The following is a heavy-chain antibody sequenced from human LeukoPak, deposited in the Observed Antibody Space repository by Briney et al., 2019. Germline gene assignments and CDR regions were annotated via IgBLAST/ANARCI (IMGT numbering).Heavy chain of an antibody. J-gene: IGHJ6*03. V-gene: IGHV1-18*01. CDR2: ISAYNGNT. CDR1: GYTFTSYG. Sequence: GASVKVSCKASGYTFTSYGISWVRQAPGQGLEWMGWISAYNGNTNYAQKLQGRVTITRNTSISTAYMELSSLRSEDTAVYYCARYVSSIAARPRYYYYMDVWGKGTTVTVSS. D-gene: IGHD6-6*01. CDR3: ARYVSSIAARPRYYYYMDV.